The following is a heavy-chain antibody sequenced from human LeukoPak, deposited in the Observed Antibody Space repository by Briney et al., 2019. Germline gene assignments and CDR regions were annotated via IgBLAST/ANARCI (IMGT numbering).Heavy chain of an antibody. V-gene: IGHV1-8*01. J-gene: IGHJ5*02. Sequence: ASVKVSCKASGYTFTNDDINWVRQATGQGLEWMGRMNPNSGNTGYAQKFQGRVTMTRNTSISTAYMELSSLRSEDTAVYYCARAAVATRRGSWFDPWGQGTLVTVSS. D-gene: IGHD5-12*01. CDR3: ARAAVATRRGSWFDP. CDR2: MNPNSGNT. CDR1: GYTFTNDD.